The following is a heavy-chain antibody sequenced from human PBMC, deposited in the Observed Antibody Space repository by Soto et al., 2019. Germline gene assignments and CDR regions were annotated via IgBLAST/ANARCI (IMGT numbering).Heavy chain of an antibody. D-gene: IGHD3-22*01. V-gene: IGHV4-30-4*01. CDR3: AGGGDYYDSSGYYGPGYFDL. J-gene: IGHJ2*01. CDR2: IYYSGST. CDR1: GGSISSGDYY. Sequence: QVQLQESGPGLVKPSQTLSLTCTVSGGSISSGDYYWSWIRQPPGKGLEWIGYIYYSGSTYYNPSLKSRVTISVDTSKNQFSLKLSSVTAADTAVYYCAGGGDYYDSSGYYGPGYFDLWGRGTLVTVSS.